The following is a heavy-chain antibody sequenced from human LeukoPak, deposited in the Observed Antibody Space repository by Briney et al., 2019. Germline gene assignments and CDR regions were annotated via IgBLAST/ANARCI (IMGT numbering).Heavy chain of an antibody. Sequence: PSGTLSLTCTVSGGSISSISYYWGWIRQPPGKGMEWIVSIYLSGSTYYNPSLNGPVSIAVQTSKNYFSLKMMSVTAAATAVYFCARDLASCAGVCYSDGFDYWGQGALVTVSS. D-gene: IGHD2-21*02. V-gene: IGHV4-39*07. CDR1: GGSISSISYY. CDR2: IYLSGST. CDR3: ARDLASCAGVCYSDGFDY. J-gene: IGHJ4*02.